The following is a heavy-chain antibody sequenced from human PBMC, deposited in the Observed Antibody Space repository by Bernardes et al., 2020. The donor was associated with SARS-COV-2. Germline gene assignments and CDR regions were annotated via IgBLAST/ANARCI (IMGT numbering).Heavy chain of an antibody. J-gene: IGHJ4*02. V-gene: IGHV4-39*01. CDR3: ARGGSRATWIQLWFSPPFDY. D-gene: IGHD5-18*01. CDR1: GGSISSSSYY. Sequence: SETLSLTCTVSGGSISSSSYYWGWIRQPPGKGLEWIGSIYYSGSTYYNPSLKSRFTISVDTSKNQFSLKLSSVTAADTAVYYCARGGSRATWIQLWFSPPFDYWGQGTLVTVSS. CDR2: IYYSGST.